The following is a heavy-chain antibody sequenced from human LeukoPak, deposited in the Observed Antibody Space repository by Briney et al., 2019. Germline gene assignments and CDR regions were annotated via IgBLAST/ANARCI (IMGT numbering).Heavy chain of an antibody. J-gene: IGHJ3*02. CDR3: ARDYLGGNPDAFDI. CDR1: GDSISSSSYY. Sequence: SETLSLTCTVSGDSISSSSYYWGWIRQPPGKELEWIGSIYYSGSTYYNPSLNSRVTISVDTSKSQFSLKLSSVTVADTAVYYCARDYLGGNPDAFDIWGQGTMVTVSS. V-gene: IGHV4-39*07. D-gene: IGHD4-23*01. CDR2: IYYSGST.